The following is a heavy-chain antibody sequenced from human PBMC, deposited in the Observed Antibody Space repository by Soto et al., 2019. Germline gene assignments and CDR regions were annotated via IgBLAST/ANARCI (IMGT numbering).Heavy chain of an antibody. CDR1: GFNFSSYG. CDR2: IWYDGSNI. D-gene: IGHD2-15*01. CDR3: ASGLHCSGGSCYHYGMDV. J-gene: IGHJ6*02. V-gene: IGHV3-33*08. Sequence: GALRPFFSAAGFNFSSYGIPWVRQGPGKGVEWVAVIWYDGSNIYYADSVKGRFTISRDNSKNTLYLQMNSLRAEDTAVYYCASGLHCSGGSCYHYGMDVWGQGTTVTVSS.